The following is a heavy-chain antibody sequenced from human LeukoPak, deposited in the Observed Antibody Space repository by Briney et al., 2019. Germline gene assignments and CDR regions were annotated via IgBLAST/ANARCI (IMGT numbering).Heavy chain of an antibody. CDR3: ARETSYDSTGESDAFDI. CDR1: GFSFSDHY. D-gene: IGHD3-22*01. V-gene: IGHV3-11*04. CDR2: ISGSGNIM. Sequence: GGSLRLSCAASGFSFSDHYMSWIRQAPGKGLEWVSYISGSGNIMDCADFVKGRFTISRDNAKNSLYLQMNSLRAEDTAVYYCARETSYDSTGESDAFDIWGQGTMVTVSS. J-gene: IGHJ3*02.